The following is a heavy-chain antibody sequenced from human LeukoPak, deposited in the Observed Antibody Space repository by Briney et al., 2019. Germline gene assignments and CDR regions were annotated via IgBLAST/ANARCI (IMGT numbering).Heavy chain of an antibody. CDR1: GGTFSSYA. D-gene: IGHD3-22*01. CDR2: IIPIFGTA. J-gene: IGHJ4*02. V-gene: IGHV1-69*06. CDR3: ATPGTTYYYDSSGYYYDYFDY. Sequence: GSSVKVSCKASGGTFSSYAISWLRQAPGQGLEWMGRIIPIFGTANYAQKFQGRVTITADKSTSTAYMELSSLRSEDTAVYYCATPGTTYYYDSSGYYYDYFDYWGQGTLVTVSS.